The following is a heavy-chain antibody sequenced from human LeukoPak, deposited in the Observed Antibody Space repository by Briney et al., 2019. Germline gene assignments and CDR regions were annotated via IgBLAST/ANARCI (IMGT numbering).Heavy chain of an antibody. J-gene: IGHJ4*02. CDR1: GFTVSSNY. D-gene: IGHD4-23*01. V-gene: IGHV3-53*01. CDR3: AREGYGGNSGRDY. CDR2: IYSGGST. Sequence: GGSLRLSCAASGFTVSSNYMSWVRQAPGKGPEWVSVIYSGGSTYYADSVKGRFTISRDNSKNTLYLQMNSLRAEDTAVYYCAREGYGGNSGRDYWGQGTLVTVSS.